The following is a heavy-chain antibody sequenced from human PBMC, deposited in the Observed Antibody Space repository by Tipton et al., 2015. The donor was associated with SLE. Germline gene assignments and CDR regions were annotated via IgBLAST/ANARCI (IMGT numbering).Heavy chain of an antibody. CDR1: GFTFSRFW. V-gene: IGHV3-7*01. D-gene: IGHD6-19*01. J-gene: IGHJ2*01. CDR3: ARDSGEAGTFWHFDL. CDR2: IKKDASEE. Sequence: SLRLSCAASGFTFSRFWMTWVRQAPGKGLEWVANIKKDASEENYVDSVKGRFTISRDNDNNLVYLQMNSLRAEDTAVYYCARDSGEAGTFWHFDLWGRGTLVTVSS.